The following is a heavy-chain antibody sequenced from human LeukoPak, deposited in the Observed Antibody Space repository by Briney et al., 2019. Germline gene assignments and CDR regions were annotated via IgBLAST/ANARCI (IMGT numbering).Heavy chain of an antibody. CDR3: ARGSKVRAVRAYYYYMDV. J-gene: IGHJ6*03. Sequence: ASVTVSCKASGYTFTSYDIKWVRQATAPGLEWMGWMNPNSVNTGYAQKFQGRVTMTRNTSLSRAYMELSSLRSEDTAVYYCARGSKVRAVRAYYYYMDVWGKGTTVTVSS. CDR2: MNPNSVNT. CDR1: GYTFTSYD. V-gene: IGHV1-8*01. D-gene: IGHD3-10*01.